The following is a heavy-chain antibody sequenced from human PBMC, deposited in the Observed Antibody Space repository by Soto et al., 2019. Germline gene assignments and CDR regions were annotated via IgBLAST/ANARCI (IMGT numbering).Heavy chain of an antibody. Sequence: PSETLSLTCAVSGGAISSSNWWSWVRQRPGKGLEGIGEIYHSGSTNYNPSLKSRVTISVDKAKNQFSRNLSSVTAAATAVQSGARVVVERDSIWFDPWGQGTLVPDSP. CDR1: GGAISSSNW. CDR2: IYHSGST. D-gene: IGHD2-15*01. CDR3: ARVVVERDSIWFDP. V-gene: IGHV4-4*02. J-gene: IGHJ5*02.